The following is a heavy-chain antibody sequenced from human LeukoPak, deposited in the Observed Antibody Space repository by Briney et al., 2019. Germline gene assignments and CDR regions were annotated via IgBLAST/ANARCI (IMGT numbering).Heavy chain of an antibody. V-gene: IGHV4-59*08. D-gene: IGHD6-13*01. CDR3: ARHANAYSSSWFDY. CDR1: GDSISSSY. Sequence: PSETLSLTCTVSGDSISSSYWNWIRQPPGKGLEKIGYFYYSGSTNYNPSLKSRVTISVDTSRNQFSLKLSSVTAADTAVYYCARHANAYSSSWFDYWGQGTLVTVSS. CDR2: FYYSGST. J-gene: IGHJ4*02.